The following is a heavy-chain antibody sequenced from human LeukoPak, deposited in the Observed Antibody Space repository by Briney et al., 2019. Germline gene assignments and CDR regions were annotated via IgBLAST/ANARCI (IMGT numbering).Heavy chain of an antibody. V-gene: IGHV3-66*01. CDR1: GFNVNSNY. CDR2: IYSGGTT. D-gene: IGHD1-1*01. J-gene: IGHJ4*02. CDR3: ARVRGWKYFDY. Sequence: GGSLRLSCAASGFNVNSNYMSWVRQAPGKGLDWVSVIYSGGTTYYADSVKGRFTISRDNSKNTLSLQMNSLRAEDTAMYYCARVRGWKYFDYWGQGTLVTVSS.